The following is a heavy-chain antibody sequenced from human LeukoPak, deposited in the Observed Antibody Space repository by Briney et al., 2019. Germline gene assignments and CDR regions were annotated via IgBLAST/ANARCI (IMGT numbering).Heavy chain of an antibody. Sequence: SETLSLTCAVSGGSFSGHYWNWIRQPPGKGLEWIGEINHGGSTNYNPSLKSRVTISVDTSQKQFSLRLSSVTAADTAVYYCARGRYVTTRGGAAAGFLDYWGQGTLVTVSS. CDR3: ARGRYVTTRGGAAAGFLDY. CDR1: GGSFSGHY. D-gene: IGHD6-13*01. CDR2: INHGGST. V-gene: IGHV4-34*01. J-gene: IGHJ4*02.